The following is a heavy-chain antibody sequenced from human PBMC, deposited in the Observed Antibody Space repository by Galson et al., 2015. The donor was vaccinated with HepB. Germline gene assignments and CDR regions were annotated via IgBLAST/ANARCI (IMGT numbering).Heavy chain of an antibody. Sequence: SVKVSCKASGYTFTSYYMHWVRQAPGQGLEWMGIINPSGGSTSYAQKFQGRVTMTRDTSTSTVYMELSSLRSEDTAVYYCARDTVAASPAAGYYYYGMDVWGQGATVTVSS. J-gene: IGHJ6*02. V-gene: IGHV1-46*01. D-gene: IGHD6-19*01. CDR1: GYTFTSYY. CDR3: ARDTVAASPAAGYYYYGMDV. CDR2: INPSGGST.